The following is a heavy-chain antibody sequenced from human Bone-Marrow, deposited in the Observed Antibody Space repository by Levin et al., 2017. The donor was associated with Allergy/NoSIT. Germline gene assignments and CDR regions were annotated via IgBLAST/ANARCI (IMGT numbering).Heavy chain of an antibody. V-gene: IGHV3-7*01. D-gene: IGHD1-14*01. Sequence: GESLKISCAASGFTFSNYWMSWVRQAPGKGLEWVANIKQDGSEIYYVGSVKGRFTISRDNTKNSLYLQMNSLRAEDTAVYYCATERRTNGVFDYWGQGALVTVSS. CDR2: IKQDGSEI. J-gene: IGHJ4*02. CDR1: GFTFSNYW. CDR3: ATERRTNGVFDY.